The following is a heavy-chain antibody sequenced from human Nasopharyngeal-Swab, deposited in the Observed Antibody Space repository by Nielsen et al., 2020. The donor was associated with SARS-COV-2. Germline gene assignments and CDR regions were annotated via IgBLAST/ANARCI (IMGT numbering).Heavy chain of an antibody. J-gene: IGHJ4*02. CDR1: AFTFSGYW. D-gene: IGHD3-22*01. Sequence: GESLKISCAASAFTFSGYWMNWVRQAPGKGLEWVASIKQDGSEKYYVDSVKGRFTISRDNAKNSLYLQMNSLRVEDTAVYYCARVPGGYDSNGYYFDQWGQGTLVTVSS. CDR3: ARVPGGYDSNGYYFDQ. CDR2: IKQDGSEK. V-gene: IGHV3-7*01.